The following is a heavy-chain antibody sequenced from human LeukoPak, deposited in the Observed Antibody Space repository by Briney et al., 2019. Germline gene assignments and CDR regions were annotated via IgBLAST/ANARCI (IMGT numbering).Heavy chain of an antibody. CDR2: IKSKTDGGTT. V-gene: IGHV3-15*01. Sequence: GGSLRPSCAASGFTFSNAWMSWVRQAPGKGLEWVGRIKSKTDGGTTDYAAPVKGRFTISRDDSKNTLYLQMNSLKTEDTAVYYCTTDKNYDYVWGSYRIDYWGQGTLVTVSS. CDR3: TTDKNYDYVWGSYRIDY. J-gene: IGHJ4*02. CDR1: GFTFSNAW. D-gene: IGHD3-16*02.